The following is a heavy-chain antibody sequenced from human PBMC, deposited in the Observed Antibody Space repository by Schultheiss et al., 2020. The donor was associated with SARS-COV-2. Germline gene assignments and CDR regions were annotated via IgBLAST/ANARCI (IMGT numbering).Heavy chain of an antibody. V-gene: IGHV1-18*01. Sequence: ASVKVSCRASGYTFTSYGISWVRQAPGQGLEWMGWISAYNGNTNYAQKLQGRVTMTTDTSTSTAYMELRSLTSDDTAVYYCARNGPRRYYGPGSLAAWGQGTMVTVSS. CDR1: GYTFTSYG. CDR2: ISAYNGNT. J-gene: IGHJ3*01. D-gene: IGHD3-10*01. CDR3: ARNGPRRYYGPGSLAA.